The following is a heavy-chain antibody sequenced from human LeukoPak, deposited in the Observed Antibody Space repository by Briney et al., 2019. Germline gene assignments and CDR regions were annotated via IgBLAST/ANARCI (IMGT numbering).Heavy chain of an antibody. V-gene: IGHV1-2*02. J-gene: IGHJ6*02. CDR1: GYTFTGYY. Sequence: ASVKVSCKASGYTFTGYYMRWVRQAPGQGLEWMGWINPNSGGTNYAQKFQGRVTMTRDTSISTAYMELSRLRSDDTAVYYCARDRQQWLIMYYYYGMDVWGQGTTVTVSS. CDR2: INPNSGGT. CDR3: ARDRQQWLIMYYYYGMDV. D-gene: IGHD6-19*01.